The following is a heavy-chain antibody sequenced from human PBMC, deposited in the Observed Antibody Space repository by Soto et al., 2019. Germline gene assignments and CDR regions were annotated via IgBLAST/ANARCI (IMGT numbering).Heavy chain of an antibody. CDR1: GFTFSSYG. V-gene: IGHV3-30*18. CDR2: ISYDGSNK. Sequence: QVQLVESGGGVVQPGRSLRLSCAASGFTFSSYGMHWVRQSPGKGLEWVAVISYDGSNKYYADSVKGRFTISRDNSKNALYLQMNRLRAEDTAVYYCAKAYAAIGLVPSSWVFDPWGQVTLVTVSS. CDR3: AKAYAAIGLVPSSWVFDP. D-gene: IGHD2-2*01. J-gene: IGHJ5*02.